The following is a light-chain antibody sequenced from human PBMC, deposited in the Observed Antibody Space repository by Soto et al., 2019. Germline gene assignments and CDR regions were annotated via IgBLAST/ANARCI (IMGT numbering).Light chain of an antibody. CDR2: DVS. Sequence: EIVLTQSQATLSLSPGERATLSCRASQSVDSYLTWYQQKPGQAPRLLIYDVSKRATGIPVRFSGSGSGTDFTLTISSLEPEDVAIYYCQQRRNWPLTFGGGTKVEIK. CDR3: QQRRNWPLT. J-gene: IGKJ4*01. CDR1: QSVDSY. V-gene: IGKV3-11*01.